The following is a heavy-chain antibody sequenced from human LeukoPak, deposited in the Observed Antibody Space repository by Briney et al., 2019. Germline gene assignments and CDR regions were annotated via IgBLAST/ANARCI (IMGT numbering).Heavy chain of an antibody. CDR3: AKQGRDWLRDYYYYMDV. D-gene: IGHD3-9*01. CDR1: GFSFRRYW. CDR2: FGGSGGST. Sequence: GGSLRLSCAASGFSFRRYWMSWVRQAPGKGLEWVSTFGGSGGSTYYADSVRGRFTISRDNSKNTLYLRMNSLRAEDTAVYYCAKQGRDWLRDYYYYMDVWGKGTTVTISS. J-gene: IGHJ6*03. V-gene: IGHV3-23*01.